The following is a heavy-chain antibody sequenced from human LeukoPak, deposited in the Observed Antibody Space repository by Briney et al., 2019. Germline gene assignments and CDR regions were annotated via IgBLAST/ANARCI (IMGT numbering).Heavy chain of an antibody. V-gene: IGHV3-23*01. D-gene: IGHD1-26*01. CDR1: GFTFSSYA. CDR3: AKAYFMGATTGWFDP. J-gene: IGHJ5*02. CDR2: ISGSGSST. Sequence: PGASLRLSCAASGFTFSSYAMSWVRRAPGKGLEWVSAISGSGSSTYYADSVKGRFTISRDNSKNTLYLQMNSLRAEDTAVYYCAKAYFMGATTGWFDPWGQGTLVTVSS.